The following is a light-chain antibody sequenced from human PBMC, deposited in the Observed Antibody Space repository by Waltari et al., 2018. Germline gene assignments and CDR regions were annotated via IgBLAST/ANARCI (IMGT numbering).Light chain of an antibody. J-gene: IGLJ3*02. CDR3: CSYTGSHTLL. CDR1: SNDVGAYTY. CDR2: DVT. V-gene: IGLV2-11*01. Sequence: QSALTQPRSVSGSPGQSVTISCPGTSNDVGAYTYLSWYQKHPGKPPKLIIPDVTTPPYGGPDRSAGAKSGNTPSLTISGLQGEDAADYYCCSYTGSHTLLFGGGTKLTVL.